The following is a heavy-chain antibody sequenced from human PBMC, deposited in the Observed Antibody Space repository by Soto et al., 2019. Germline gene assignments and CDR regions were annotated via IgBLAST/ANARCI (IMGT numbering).Heavy chain of an antibody. V-gene: IGHV1-3*01. Sequence: ASVKVSCKASGYTFTSYAMHWVRQAPGQRLERMGWINAGNGNTKYSQKFQGRVTITRDTSASTAYMELSSLRFLDTAFFYCARNLAGYYKVFDYWGQGTLVTGSS. D-gene: IGHD3-9*01. CDR1: GYTFTSYA. CDR2: INAGNGNT. CDR3: ARNLAGYYKVFDY. J-gene: IGHJ4*02.